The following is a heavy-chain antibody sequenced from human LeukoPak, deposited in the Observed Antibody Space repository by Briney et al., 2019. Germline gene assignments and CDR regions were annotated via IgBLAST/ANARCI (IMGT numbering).Heavy chain of an antibody. D-gene: IGHD2-15*01. CDR3: AQGSYSGGRAFDI. V-gene: IGHV3-21*01. Sequence: GGSLRLSCAASGFTFSSYSMNWVRQAPGKGLKWVSSISSSSSYIYYADSVKGRFTISRDNAKNSLYLQMNSLRAEDTAVYYCAQGSYSGGRAFDIWGQGTMVTVSS. CDR1: GFTFSSYS. CDR2: ISSSSSYI. J-gene: IGHJ3*02.